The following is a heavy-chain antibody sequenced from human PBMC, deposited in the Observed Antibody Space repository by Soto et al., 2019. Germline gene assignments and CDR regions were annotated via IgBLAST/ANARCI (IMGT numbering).Heavy chain of an antibody. Sequence: SETLSLTCTVSGGSISHNFWSWIRQPPGKGLEWIGNIHHSGSTNYNPSLKSRVTMSVDTSKNHFSLKLSFVTAADTAVYYCARVADYGDYEAIYYYYGMDVWGQGTTVTVSS. D-gene: IGHD4-17*01. J-gene: IGHJ6*02. CDR1: GGSISHNF. CDR3: ARVADYGDYEAIYYYYGMDV. V-gene: IGHV4-4*09. CDR2: IHHSGST.